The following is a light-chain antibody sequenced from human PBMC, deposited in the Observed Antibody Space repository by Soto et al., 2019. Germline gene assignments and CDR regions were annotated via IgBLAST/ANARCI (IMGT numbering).Light chain of an antibody. CDR1: QSVSNN. V-gene: IGKV3-15*01. Sequence: EIVMTHSPATLSVSPGERATLSCRASQSVSNNLAWYQQKPGQAPRLLIYGASTRATAIPARFSGSGSGTEFTLTISSLQSEDFAVYYCHQRQSWPRTFGQGTKVEIK. J-gene: IGKJ1*01. CDR2: GAS. CDR3: HQRQSWPRT.